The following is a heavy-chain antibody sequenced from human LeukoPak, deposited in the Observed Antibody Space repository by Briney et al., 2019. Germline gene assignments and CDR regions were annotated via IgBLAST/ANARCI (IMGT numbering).Heavy chain of an antibody. Sequence: GSGPTLVNPTQTLTLTCTFSGFSLSTSGMCVRWIRQPPGKALEWLARIDWDDDKYYSTSLKTRLTISKDTSKNQVVLTMTNMDPVDTATYYCARITLRDGYNSRYFDYWGQGTLVTVSS. J-gene: IGHJ4*02. CDR1: GFSLSTSGMC. CDR2: IDWDDDK. D-gene: IGHD5-12*01. CDR3: ARITLRDGYNSRYFDY. V-gene: IGHV2-70*11.